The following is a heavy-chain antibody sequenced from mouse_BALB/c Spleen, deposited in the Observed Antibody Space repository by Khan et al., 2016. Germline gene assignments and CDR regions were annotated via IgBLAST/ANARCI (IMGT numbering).Heavy chain of an antibody. CDR3: WILL. V-gene: IGHV6-6*02. CDR2: IRLNSDDYVT. J-gene: IGHJ2*01. CDR1: GFTFSNYW. Sequence: EVKLVESGGGLVQPGGSMKLSCVASGFTFSNYWMNWVRQSPEKGLEWVVEIRLNSDDYVTHYAESVQGRFTIPRYDSKSSVYLQMNNLRAEDTGIYYGWILLWGQGTTLTVSS.